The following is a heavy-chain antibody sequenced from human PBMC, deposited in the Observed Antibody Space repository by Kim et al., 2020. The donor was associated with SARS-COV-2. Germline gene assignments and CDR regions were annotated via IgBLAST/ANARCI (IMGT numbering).Heavy chain of an antibody. V-gene: IGHV3-30-3*01. CDR2: ISYDGSNK. D-gene: IGHD5-18*01. J-gene: IGHJ6*02. Sequence: GGSLRLSCAASGFTFSSYAMHWVRQAPGKGLEWVAVISYDGSNKYYADSVKGRFTISRDNSKNTLYLQMNSLRAEDTAVYYCARDRLRGSSYYGMDVWGQGTTVTVSS. CDR1: GFTFSSYA. CDR3: ARDRLRGSSYYGMDV.